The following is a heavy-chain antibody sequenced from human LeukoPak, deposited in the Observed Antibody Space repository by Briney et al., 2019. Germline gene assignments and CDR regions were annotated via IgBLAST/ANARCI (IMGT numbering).Heavy chain of an antibody. CDR2: IYSGGST. D-gene: IGHD3-22*01. Sequence: GGSLRLSCAASGFTVSSNYMSWVRQAPGKGLEWVSVIYSGGSTYYADSVKGRFTISRDNSKNTLYLQINSLRAEDTAVYYCARASSLYDSSGYYYHYFDYWGQGTLVTVSS. CDR3: ARASSLYDSSGYYYHYFDY. J-gene: IGHJ4*02. V-gene: IGHV3-66*01. CDR1: GFTVSSNY.